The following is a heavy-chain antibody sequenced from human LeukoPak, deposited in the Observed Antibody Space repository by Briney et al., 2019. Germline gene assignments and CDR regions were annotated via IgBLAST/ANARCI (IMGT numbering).Heavy chain of an antibody. CDR2: IYYSGST. CDR1: GGSISSGGYY. J-gene: IGHJ3*02. CDR3: ARMLRTGLFVGSDAFDI. D-gene: IGHD3-22*01. V-gene: IGHV4-31*03. Sequence: PSETLSLTCTVSGGSISSGGYYWSWIRQHPGKGLEWIGYIYYSGSTYYNPSLKSRVTISVDTSKNQFSLKLSSVTAADTAVYYCARMLRTGLFVGSDAFDIWGQGTMVTVSS.